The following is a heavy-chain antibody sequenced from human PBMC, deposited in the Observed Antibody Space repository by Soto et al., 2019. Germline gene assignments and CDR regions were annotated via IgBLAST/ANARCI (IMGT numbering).Heavy chain of an antibody. CDR3: TRDASRDSSARGWFDP. CDR1: GFTFRRFT. J-gene: IGHJ5*02. Sequence: GGSLILSCAASGFTFRRFTMNWVRPAPGKGLEWVSTISSNSAYIYYTDALRGRFTISRDNAKNSLHLQMNSLRAEDTAVYYCTRDASRDSSARGWFDPWGPGTLVNVSS. D-gene: IGHD6-13*01. CDR2: ISSNSAYI. V-gene: IGHV3-21*01.